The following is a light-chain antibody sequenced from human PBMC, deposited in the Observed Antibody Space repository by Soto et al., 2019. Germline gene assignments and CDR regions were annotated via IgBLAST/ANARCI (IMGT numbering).Light chain of an antibody. J-gene: IGLJ2*01. V-gene: IGLV2-14*01. CDR3: RSYTTSSALG. CDR2: DRI. CDR1: RGDSDGYDG. Sequence: QSAMTESACVSGCTGESIIISCTGTRGDSDGYDGVFWYHQPTDKIPKLIIHDRIKLPSGVSHRFSSSKSANTASLTTSGLQTEGEADYYCRSYTTSSALGFGGGTKVTVL.